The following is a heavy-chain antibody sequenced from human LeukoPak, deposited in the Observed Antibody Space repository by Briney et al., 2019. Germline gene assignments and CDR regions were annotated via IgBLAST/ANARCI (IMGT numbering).Heavy chain of an antibody. CDR3: ARAYSGYPDHYFDY. V-gene: IGHV4-61*01. J-gene: IGHJ4*02. Sequence: PSETLSLTCTVSGGSISSYFSISTSYWRWIRQPPGKGLEWIGYIYHRETTNYNPSLKSRVTMSMDTSKNQFSLKLSSVTAADTAVYYCARAYSGYPDHYFDYWGQGTLVTVSS. D-gene: IGHD5-12*01. CDR2: IYHRETT. CDR1: GGSISSYFSISTSY.